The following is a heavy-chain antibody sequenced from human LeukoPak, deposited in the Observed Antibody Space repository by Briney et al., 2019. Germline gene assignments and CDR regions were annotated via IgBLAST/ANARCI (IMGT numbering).Heavy chain of an antibody. CDR2: MNPNSGNT. D-gene: IGHD3-3*01. CDR3: ARSPSQNYDFWSGYSFYYYYGMDV. V-gene: IGHV1-8*01. J-gene: IGHJ6*02. Sequence: GAPVKVSCKASGYTFTSYDINWVRQATGQGLEWMGWMNPNSGNTGYAQKFQGRVTMTRNTSISTAYMELSSLRSEDTAVYYCARSPSQNYDFWSGYSFYYYYGMDVWGQGTTVTVSS. CDR1: GYTFTSYD.